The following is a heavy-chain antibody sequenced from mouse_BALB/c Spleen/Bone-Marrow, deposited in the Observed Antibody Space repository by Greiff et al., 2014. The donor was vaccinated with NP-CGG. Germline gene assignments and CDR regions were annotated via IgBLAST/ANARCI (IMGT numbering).Heavy chain of an antibody. V-gene: IGHV1-5*01. D-gene: IGHD6-5*01. CDR3: TTYFY. Sequence: DVQLVESGTVLARPGASVKMSCKASGYNFTNYWMHWVKQRPGQGLEWIGAIYPGNSDTSYSQKFKGKATLTAVTSASTAYMDLRGLTNEDSAVYYCTTYFYWGQGTLVIVSA. CDR1: GYNFTNYW. CDR2: IYPGNSDT. J-gene: IGHJ3*01.